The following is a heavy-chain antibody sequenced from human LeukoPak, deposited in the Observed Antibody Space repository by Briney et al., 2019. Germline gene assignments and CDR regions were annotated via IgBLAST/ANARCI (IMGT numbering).Heavy chain of an antibody. CDR3: ARVERGVTML. V-gene: IGHV1-2*06. CDR1: GYTFTGYY. D-gene: IGHD3-10*01. CDR2: INPNSGGT. Sequence: ASVKVSCKASGYTFTGYYMHWVRQAPGQGLEWMGRINPNSGGTNYAQKFQGRVTMTTDTSTSTAYMELRSLRSDDTAVYYCARVERGVTMLWGQGTLVTVSS. J-gene: IGHJ4*02.